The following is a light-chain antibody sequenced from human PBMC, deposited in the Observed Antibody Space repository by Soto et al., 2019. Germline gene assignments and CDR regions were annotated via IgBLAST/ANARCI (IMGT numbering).Light chain of an antibody. CDR2: AAS. CDR1: QSISSY. J-gene: IGKJ3*01. Sequence: DIQMTQSPSSLSASVGDRVTITCRASQSISSYLNWYQQKPGKAPKLLIYAASSLQSGVPSRFSGSGSGTEFTLTISSLQPEDFATNYCQQSYSTLLFTFGPGTKVDIK. CDR3: QQSYSTLLFT. V-gene: IGKV1-39*01.